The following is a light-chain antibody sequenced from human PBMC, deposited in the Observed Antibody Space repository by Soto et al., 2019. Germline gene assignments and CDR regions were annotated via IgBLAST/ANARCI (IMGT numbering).Light chain of an antibody. CDR1: SSDVGSYSF. CDR3: CSCAAGINV. J-gene: IGLJ1*01. Sequence: LAQPASVSGSPGQSITISCTGTSSDVGSYSFVSWYQQHPGKAPKLMIFEGSKRPSGVSNRFSGSKSGNTASLTISGLQAEDEADYYCCSCAAGINVFGTGTKVTVL. V-gene: IGLV2-23*03. CDR2: EGS.